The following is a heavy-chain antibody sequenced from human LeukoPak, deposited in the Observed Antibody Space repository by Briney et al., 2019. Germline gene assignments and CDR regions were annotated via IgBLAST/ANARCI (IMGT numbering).Heavy chain of an antibody. V-gene: IGHV5-51*01. D-gene: IGHD3-9*01. Sequence: GESLKISCKAAGYSFTDYWIGWVRQMPGKGLEWMAILYPTDSRTTYSPSFQDKVTMSVDTSVTTAYLQWSSLRASDTALYYCYTEHAGYPALWGQGTLVTVSS. CDR2: LYPTDSRT. J-gene: IGHJ4*02. CDR1: GYSFTDYW. CDR3: YTEHAGYPAL.